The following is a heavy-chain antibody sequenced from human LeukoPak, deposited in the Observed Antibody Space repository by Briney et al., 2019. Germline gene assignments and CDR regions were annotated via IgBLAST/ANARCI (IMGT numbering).Heavy chain of an antibody. CDR2: INPNRGGT. CDR3: VRGDGSGWPAYY. V-gene: IGHV1-2*02. CDR1: GYTFTGYD. J-gene: IGHJ4*02. Sequence: SVKVSCTAAGYTFTGYDIHWVRKAPGQGLEWMGGINPNRGGTNNAQTFQSRLTMTRDTSISTAYLELSRLRSDDTGVYYCVRGDGSGWPAYYWGQGTLVTVSS. D-gene: IGHD6-19*01.